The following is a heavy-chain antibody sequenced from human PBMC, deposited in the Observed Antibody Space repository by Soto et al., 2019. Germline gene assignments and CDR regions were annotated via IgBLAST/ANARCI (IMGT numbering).Heavy chain of an antibody. Sequence: GGSLRLSCAVSGFTFRDYYMAWVRQAPGKGPECVAYISQNGVPIYCTDSVKGRFTISGDNAKESLYLQMDSLRAEDTAVYFCGRWNFALDIWGRGTWVTVSS. V-gene: IGHV3-11*01. CDR1: GFTFRDYY. D-gene: IGHD1-7*01. CDR3: GRWNFALDI. J-gene: IGHJ3*02. CDR2: ISQNGVPI.